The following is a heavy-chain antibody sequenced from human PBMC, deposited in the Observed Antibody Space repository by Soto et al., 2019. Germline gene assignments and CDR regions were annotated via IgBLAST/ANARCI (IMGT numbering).Heavy chain of an antibody. J-gene: IGHJ6*03. CDR1: GGSISSYY. Sequence: SETLSLTCTVSGGSISSYYWSWIRQPPGKGLEWIGYIYYSGSTNYNPSLKSRVTISVDTSKNQFSLKLSSVTAADTAVYYCARQGYDILTGYHTPYYYYYYMDVWGKGTTVTVS. CDR2: IYYSGST. V-gene: IGHV4-59*08. CDR3: ARQGYDILTGYHTPYYYYYYMDV. D-gene: IGHD3-9*01.